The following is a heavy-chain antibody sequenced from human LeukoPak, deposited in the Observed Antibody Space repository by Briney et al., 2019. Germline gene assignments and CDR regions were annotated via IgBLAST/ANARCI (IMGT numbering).Heavy chain of an antibody. CDR1: GGSISSYY. D-gene: IGHD3-22*01. J-gene: IGHJ4*02. CDR3: ARGGRDYYDSSGFDY. CDR2: IYYSGST. Sequence: SETLSLTCTVSGGSISSYYWSWIRQPPGKGLEWIGYIYYSGSTNYNPSLKSRVTISVDTSKNQFSLKLSSVTAADTAVYYCARGGRDYYDSSGFDYWGQGTLVTVSS. V-gene: IGHV4-59*12.